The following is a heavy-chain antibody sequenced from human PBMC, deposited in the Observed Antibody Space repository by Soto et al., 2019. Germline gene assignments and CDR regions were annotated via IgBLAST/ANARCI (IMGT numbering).Heavy chain of an antibody. J-gene: IGHJ6*01. CDR1: GFIFSSSA. Sequence: SVQVSCKASGFIFSSSAVQWVRQARGQRLEWIGWIVVGSGNTIHAQRFKERVSITRDMSTSTAYMEMSSLRSEDTAVYYCAAAVDGYDYGRDVWGQ. V-gene: IGHV1-58*01. CDR2: IVVGSGNT. CDR3: AAAVDGYDYGRDV.